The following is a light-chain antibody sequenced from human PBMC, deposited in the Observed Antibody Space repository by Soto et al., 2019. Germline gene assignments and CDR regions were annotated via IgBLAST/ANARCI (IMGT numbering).Light chain of an antibody. Sequence: EIVMTQSPATLSVSPGERATLSCRASQSVSSNLAWYQQKPXQAPRLLIYGASTRATGIPARFSGSGSGTEFTLTISSLQSEDFAVYYCQQYNNWPQTFGQGTKVEIK. J-gene: IGKJ1*01. CDR3: QQYNNWPQT. CDR2: GAS. V-gene: IGKV3-15*01. CDR1: QSVSSN.